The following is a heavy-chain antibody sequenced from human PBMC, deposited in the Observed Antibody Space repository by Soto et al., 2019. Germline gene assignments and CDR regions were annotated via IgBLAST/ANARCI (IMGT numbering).Heavy chain of an antibody. Sequence: QVQLVQSGAEVKKPGASVKVSCKASGYTFTNYGISWVRQAPGQWLELMGWISAYNGNTKYTQKLQGRVTMTTDTSTSTAYMEMRSLRSDDTALYYCARDSHPVDYWGQGTLVTVSS. CDR3: ARDSHPVDY. V-gene: IGHV1-18*01. J-gene: IGHJ4*02. CDR2: ISAYNGNT. CDR1: GYTFTNYG.